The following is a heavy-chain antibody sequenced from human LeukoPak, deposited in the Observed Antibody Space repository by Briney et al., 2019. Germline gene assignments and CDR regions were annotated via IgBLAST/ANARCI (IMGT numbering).Heavy chain of an antibody. Sequence: GSSVKVSCKASGGTFSSYAISWVRQAPGQGLEWMGRIIPILGTANYAQKFQGRVTITTDESTSTAYTELSSLRSEDTAVYYCARHHASTYYYDSSGLNWFDPWGQGTLVTVSS. CDR1: GGTFSSYA. D-gene: IGHD3-22*01. J-gene: IGHJ5*02. V-gene: IGHV1-69*11. CDR2: IIPILGTA. CDR3: ARHHASTYYYDSSGLNWFDP.